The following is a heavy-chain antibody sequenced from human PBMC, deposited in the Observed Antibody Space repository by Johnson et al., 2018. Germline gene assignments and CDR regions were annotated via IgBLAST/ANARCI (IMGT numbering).Heavy chain of an antibody. CDR2: ISYDGSNK. V-gene: IGHV3-30*18. CDR3: AKALLRYFYYYYMDV. D-gene: IGHD3-9*01. CDR1: GFTFSSYG. J-gene: IGHJ6*03. Sequence: VQLVESGGGVVQPGRSLRLSCAASGFTFSSYGMHWVRQAPGKGLEWVAVISYDGSNKYYADSVKGRFTISRDNSKNTLYLQMNSLRAEDTAVYYCAKALLRYFYYYYMDVWGKGTTVTVSS.